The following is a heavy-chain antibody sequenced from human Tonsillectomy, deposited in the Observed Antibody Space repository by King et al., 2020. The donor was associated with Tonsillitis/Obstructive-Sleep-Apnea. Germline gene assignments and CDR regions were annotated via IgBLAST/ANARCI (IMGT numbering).Heavy chain of an antibody. CDR3: ARHPNYLSHVDV. J-gene: IGHJ6*04. CDR1: GFSFTSYW. V-gene: IGHV5-51*01. D-gene: IGHD5-24*01. Sequence: VQLVESGAEVKKPGESLKLSCRGSGFSFTSYWIGWGRQMPGKGLEWVGIIYPCDSDTRYSPSFQGQVTISAEKSISTAYLQWSSLKASDTAMYYCARHPNYLSHVDVWGEGTTVTVSS. CDR2: IYPCDSDT.